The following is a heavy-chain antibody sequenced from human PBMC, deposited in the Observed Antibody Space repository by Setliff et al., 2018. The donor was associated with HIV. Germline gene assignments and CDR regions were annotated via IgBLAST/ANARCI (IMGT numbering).Heavy chain of an antibody. J-gene: IGHJ1*01. Sequence: SETLSLTCTVSGGSITTSTFYWGWIRQPPGKGLEWIGDLYYSGSSHYNPSLKSRVTISVDTSKSQFSLRLISVTAADTAVYHCASFFWECSDNLCHRSFQFWDQGAL. CDR3: ASFFWECSDNLCHRSFQF. CDR1: GGSITTSTFY. CDR2: LYYSGSS. D-gene: IGHD3-10*01. V-gene: IGHV4-39*01.